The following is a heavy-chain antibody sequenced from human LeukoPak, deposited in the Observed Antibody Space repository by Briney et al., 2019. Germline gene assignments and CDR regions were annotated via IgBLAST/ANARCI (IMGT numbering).Heavy chain of an antibody. D-gene: IGHD6-13*01. Sequence: SETLSLTCAVYGGSFSGYYWSWIRQPPGKGLEWIGEINHSGSTNYNPSLKSRVTISVDTSKNQFSLKLSSVTAADTAVYYCARGRIAAARYFDLWGRGTLVTVSS. CDR2: INHSGST. V-gene: IGHV4-34*01. CDR1: GGSFSGYY. J-gene: IGHJ2*01. CDR3: ARGRIAAARYFDL.